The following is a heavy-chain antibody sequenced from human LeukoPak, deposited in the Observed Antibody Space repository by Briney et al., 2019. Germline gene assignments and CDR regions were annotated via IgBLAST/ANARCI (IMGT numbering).Heavy chain of an antibody. CDR1: GFTVSSNY. Sequence: PGGSLRLSCAASGFTVSSNYMSWVRQAPGKGLEWVSVIYSGGSTYYADSVKGRFTISRDNSKNTLYLQMNSLRAEDTAVYYCARDSDYYYYGMGVWGQGTTVTVSS. J-gene: IGHJ6*02. CDR2: IYSGGST. CDR3: ARDSDYYYYGMGV. V-gene: IGHV3-66*01.